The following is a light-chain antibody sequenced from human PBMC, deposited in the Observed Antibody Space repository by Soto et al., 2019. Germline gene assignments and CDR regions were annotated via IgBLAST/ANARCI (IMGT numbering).Light chain of an antibody. CDR3: QQYGRSPWT. CDR1: QSVDSTY. CDR2: ATS. J-gene: IGKJ1*01. V-gene: IGKV3-20*01. Sequence: EIVMTQSPATLSVSPGERATLSCRASQSVDSTYLAWYKQKPDQSPRLLIYATSTRAAGIPDRFSGSGSGTEFTLTISRLEPEDFAIYYCQQYGRSPWTFGQGTKVDIK.